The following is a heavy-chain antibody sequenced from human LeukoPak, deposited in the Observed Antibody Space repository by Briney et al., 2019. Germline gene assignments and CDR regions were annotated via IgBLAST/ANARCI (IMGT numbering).Heavy chain of an antibody. CDR3: ARDPSNSAGYHAHFDS. V-gene: IGHV1-18*04. J-gene: IGHJ4*02. CDR1: GYTFTHYG. D-gene: IGHD5-12*01. Sequence: GASVKVSCKASGYTFTHYGISWVRQAPGQGLEWMGWISCYNGDTMYAQNVQGRATMTTDTSTTTAYIELRSLSSDDTAMYYCARDPSNSAGYHAHFDSWGQGTLVTVSS. CDR2: ISCYNGDT.